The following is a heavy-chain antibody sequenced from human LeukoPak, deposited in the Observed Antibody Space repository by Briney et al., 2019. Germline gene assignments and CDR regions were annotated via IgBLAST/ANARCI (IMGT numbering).Heavy chain of an antibody. D-gene: IGHD6-25*01. J-gene: IGHJ4*02. Sequence: PSETLSLTCTVSGGSISIISSSTYYSGWIRQAPGKGLEWIGSLYYGENSHYNPSLKSRATLSVDTSNNQFSLKLTSVTAADAAVYFCARQLPTAAADTRGYFDYWGQGTVVTVSS. CDR2: LYYGENS. V-gene: IGHV4-39*01. CDR3: ARQLPTAAADTRGYFDY. CDR1: GGSISIISSSTYY.